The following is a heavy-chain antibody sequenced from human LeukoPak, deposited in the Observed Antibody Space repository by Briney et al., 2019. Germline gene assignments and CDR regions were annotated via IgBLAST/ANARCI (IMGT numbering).Heavy chain of an antibody. CDR3: EKGLSYDNNNYFDC. Sequence: GGSLRLSCAASGFTFSSYGMHWVRQAPGKGLGWVTFIQYDGSYKSYADSVKGRFTISRDNSKNTLYLQMNSLRAEDTAVYYCEKGLSYDNNNYFDCWGQGTLVTVSS. D-gene: IGHD3-9*01. J-gene: IGHJ4*02. V-gene: IGHV3-30*02. CDR1: GFTFSSYG. CDR2: IQYDGSYK.